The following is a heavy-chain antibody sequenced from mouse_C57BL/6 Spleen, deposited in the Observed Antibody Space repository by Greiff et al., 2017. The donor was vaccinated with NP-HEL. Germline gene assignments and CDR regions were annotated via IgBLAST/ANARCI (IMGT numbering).Heavy chain of an antibody. CDR3: AKKGDGSSILDY. CDR1: GFSLTSYG. D-gene: IGHD1-1*01. V-gene: IGHV2-5*01. J-gene: IGHJ2*01. CDR2: IWRGGST. Sequence: QVQLQQSGPGLVQPSQSLSITCTVSGFSLTSYGVHWVRQSPGKGLEWLGVIWRGGSTDYNEAFMSRLSITKDNSKSQVFFKMNSLQADDTAIYYCAKKGDGSSILDYWGQGTTLTVSS.